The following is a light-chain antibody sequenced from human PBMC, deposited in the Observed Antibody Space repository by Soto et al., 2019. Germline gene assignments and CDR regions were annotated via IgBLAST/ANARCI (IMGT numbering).Light chain of an antibody. CDR2: GAS. V-gene: IGKV3-20*01. CDR3: QQYSGSPFT. CDR1: QTVGSSF. J-gene: IGKJ3*01. Sequence: EIVLTQSPGTLSLSPGERATLPCRASQTVGSSFLAWFQQKPDQAPRLLIYGASTRATGIPDRFSGSWSGTDFTLTISRLEPEDFAVYYCQQYSGSPFTFGPGTKVDIK.